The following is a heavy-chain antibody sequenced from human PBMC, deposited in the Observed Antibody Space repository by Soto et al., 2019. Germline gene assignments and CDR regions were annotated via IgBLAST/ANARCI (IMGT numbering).Heavy chain of an antibody. CDR1: GGSISSYY. V-gene: IGHV4-59*01. CDR2: IYYSGST. D-gene: IGHD3-10*01. Sequence: PSETLSLTCTASGGSISSYYWSWIRQPPGKGLEWIGYIYYSGSTNYNPSLKSRVTISVDTSKNQFSLKLSSVTAADTAVYYSARLIYGSGSYYRSDWFDPWGQGTLVTVSS. J-gene: IGHJ5*02. CDR3: ARLIYGSGSYYRSDWFDP.